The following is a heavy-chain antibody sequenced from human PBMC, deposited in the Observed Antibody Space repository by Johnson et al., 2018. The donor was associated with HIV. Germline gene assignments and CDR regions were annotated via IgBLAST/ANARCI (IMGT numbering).Heavy chain of an antibody. CDR2: IGTAGDT. V-gene: IGHV3-13*01. D-gene: IGHD2-21*01. J-gene: IGHJ3*02. CDR3: ARVPNSDAFDI. Sequence: VQLVESGGGVVQPGRSLRLSCAASGFTFSSYAMSWVRQATGKGLEWVSAIGTAGDTYYPGSVKGRFTISRENAKNSLYLQMNSLRAGDTAVYYCARVPNSDAFDIWGQGTMVTVSS. CDR1: GFTFSSYA.